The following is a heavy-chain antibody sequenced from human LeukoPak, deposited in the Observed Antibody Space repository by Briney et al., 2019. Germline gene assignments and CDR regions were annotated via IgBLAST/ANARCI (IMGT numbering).Heavy chain of an antibody. V-gene: IGHV1-69*04. CDR1: GGTFSSYA. D-gene: IGHD5-12*01. CDR2: IIPILGIA. Sequence: SVKVSCKASGGTFSSYAISWVRQAPGQGLEWMGRIIPILGIANYAQKFQGRVTITADKSTSTAYMELSSLRSEDTAVYYCASILSGYVRVLGLGYWGQGTLVTVSS. J-gene: IGHJ4*02. CDR3: ASILSGYVRVLGLGY.